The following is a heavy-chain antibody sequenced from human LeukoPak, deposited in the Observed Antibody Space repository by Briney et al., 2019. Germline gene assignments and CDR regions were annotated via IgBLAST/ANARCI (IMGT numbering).Heavy chain of an antibody. D-gene: IGHD1-26*01. J-gene: IGHJ4*02. CDR1: GFTFSSYS. Sequence: GGSLRLSCAASGFTFSSYSMNWVRQAPGKGLEWVSYISSSSSTIYYADSVKGRFTISRDNAKNSLYPQMNSLRDEDTAVYYCARDFTVVGNWGQGTLVTVSS. CDR2: ISSSSSTI. CDR3: ARDFTVVGN. V-gene: IGHV3-48*02.